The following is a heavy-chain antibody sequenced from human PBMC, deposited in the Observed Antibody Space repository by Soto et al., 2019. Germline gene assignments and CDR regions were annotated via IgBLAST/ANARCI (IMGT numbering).Heavy chain of an antibody. Sequence: GASVKVSCKASGYTFTSYDINWVRQATGQGLEWMGWMNPNSGNTGYAQKFQGRVTMTRNTSISTAYMELSSLRSEDTAVYYCARGDIVATPAYYYYYYMDVWGKGTTVTVSS. CDR1: GYTFTSYD. D-gene: IGHD5-12*01. J-gene: IGHJ6*03. V-gene: IGHV1-8*01. CDR3: ARGDIVATPAYYYYYYMDV. CDR2: MNPNSGNT.